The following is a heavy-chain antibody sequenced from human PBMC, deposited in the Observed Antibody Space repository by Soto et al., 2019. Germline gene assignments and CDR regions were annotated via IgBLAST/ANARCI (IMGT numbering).Heavy chain of an antibody. J-gene: IGHJ6*02. CDR3: ARGFDLQYGLDV. Sequence: EVQLVESGGGLVQRGGSLRLSCAASGFTLSTYSMNWVRQAPRKGLEWVSYISGGSNTIYYADSVKGRFTISRDKAKNSLYLQVNSLRDEDTAVYFCARGFDLQYGLDVWGQGTTVTVSS. V-gene: IGHV3-48*02. CDR2: ISGGSNTI. D-gene: IGHD3-10*01. CDR1: GFTLSTYS.